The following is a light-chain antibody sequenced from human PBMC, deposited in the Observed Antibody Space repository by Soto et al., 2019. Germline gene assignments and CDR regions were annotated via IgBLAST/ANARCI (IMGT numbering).Light chain of an antibody. CDR2: DAS. CDR1: QSISTW. Sequence: DIQMTQSPSTLSTSVGDRVTITCRASQSISTWLAWYQQKPGKAPKLLIFDASILASGVPSRFRGSGSGTEFTLTIDSLQPDDFATYYCQQYNIYSLTFGQGTKLEMK. CDR3: QQYNIYSLT. V-gene: IGKV1-5*01. J-gene: IGKJ2*01.